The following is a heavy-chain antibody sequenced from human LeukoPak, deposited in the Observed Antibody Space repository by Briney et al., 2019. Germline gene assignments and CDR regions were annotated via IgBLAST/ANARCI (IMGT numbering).Heavy chain of an antibody. CDR1: GGSISSSSYY. J-gene: IGHJ4*02. Sequence: SETLSLTCTVSGGSISSSSYYWGWIRQPPGKGLEWIGSIYYSGSTYYNPSLKSRVTISVDTSKNQFSLKLSSVTAADTAVYYCASHPLPAAFPDYWGQGTLVTVSS. D-gene: IGHD2-2*01. V-gene: IGHV4-39*01. CDR2: IYYSGST. CDR3: ASHPLPAAFPDY.